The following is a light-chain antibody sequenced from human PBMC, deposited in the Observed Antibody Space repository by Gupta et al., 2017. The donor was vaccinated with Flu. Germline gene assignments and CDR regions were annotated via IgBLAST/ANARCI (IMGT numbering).Light chain of an antibody. V-gene: IGLV1-51*02. J-gene: IGLJ3*02. CDR3: GTWDSSRSSWV. CDR2: EKN. Sequence: TISCTGSSSNVGNNYVAWYQQEQGRAPKLLIYEKNKRPSGMLDRFSGAKSGTSATLSITGVQKGDEADYYCGTWDSSRSSWVFGGGTKLTVL. CDR1: SSNVGNNY.